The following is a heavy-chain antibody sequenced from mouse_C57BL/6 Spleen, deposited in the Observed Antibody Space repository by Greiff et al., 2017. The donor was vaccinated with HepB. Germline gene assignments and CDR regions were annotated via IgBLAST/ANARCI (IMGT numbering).Heavy chain of an antibody. J-gene: IGHJ1*03. CDR1: GYSFTDYN. CDR2: INPNYGTT. Sequence: EVQLVESGPELVKPGASVKISCKASGYSFTDYNMNWVKQSNGKSLEWIGVINPNYGTTSYNQKFKGKATLTVDQSSSTAYMQLNSLTSEDSAVYYCARYHYGSSPWYFDVWGTGTTVTVSS. CDR3: ARYHYGSSPWYFDV. V-gene: IGHV1-39*01. D-gene: IGHD1-1*01.